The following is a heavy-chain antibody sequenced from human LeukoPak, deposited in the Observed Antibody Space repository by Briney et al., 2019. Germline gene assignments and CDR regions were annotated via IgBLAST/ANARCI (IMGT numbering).Heavy chain of an antibody. CDR1: GFTFSSYA. J-gene: IGHJ4*02. CDR2: ISGSGGST. CDR3: AKNPDRIAVAGTVFDY. Sequence: GGSLRLSCAASGFTFSSYAMSWVRQAPGKGLEWVSTISGSGGSTYYADSVKGRFTISRDNSKNTLYLQMNSLRAEDTAVYYCAKNPDRIAVAGTVFDYWSQGTLVTVSS. D-gene: IGHD6-19*01. V-gene: IGHV3-23*01.